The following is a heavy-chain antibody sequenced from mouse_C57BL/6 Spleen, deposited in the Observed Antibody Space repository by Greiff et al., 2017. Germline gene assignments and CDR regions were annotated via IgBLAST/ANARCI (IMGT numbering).Heavy chain of an antibody. V-gene: IGHV1-15*01. CDR2: IDPETGGT. CDR3: TRWGLRLLFAY. J-gene: IGHJ3*01. Sequence: VQLQQSGAELVRPGASVTLSCKASGYTFTDYEMHWVKQTPVHGLEWIGAIDPETGGTAYNQKFKGKAILTADKSSSTAYMELRSLTSEDSAVYYCTRWGLRLLFAYRGQGTLVTGSA. D-gene: IGHD3-2*02. CDR1: GYTFTDYE.